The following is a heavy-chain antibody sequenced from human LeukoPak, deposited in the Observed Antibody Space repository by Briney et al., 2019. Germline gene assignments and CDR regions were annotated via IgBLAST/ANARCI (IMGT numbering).Heavy chain of an antibody. V-gene: IGHV3-23*01. Sequence: GGSLRLSCAASGFTFSSYAMTWVRQAAGKGLERISSLDTKGDTYYADSVKGRFTISRDTSRNTLFLQMNSLRVEDTAVFYCAKSVNTVTTYFDYWGQGALVTVTS. CDR2: LDTKGDT. D-gene: IGHD4-17*01. J-gene: IGHJ4*02. CDR1: GFTFSSYA. CDR3: AKSVNTVTTYFDY.